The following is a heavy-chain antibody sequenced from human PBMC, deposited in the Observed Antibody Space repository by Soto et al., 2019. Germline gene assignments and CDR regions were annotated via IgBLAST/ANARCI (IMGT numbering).Heavy chain of an antibody. J-gene: IGHJ6*02. CDR1: GGTFSSYA. V-gene: IGHV1-8*02. D-gene: IGHD3-10*01. CDR3: ARVDITMVRGVNDYYYYGMDV. Sequence: QVQLVQSGAEVKKPGSSVKVSCKASGGTFSSYAISWVRQATGQGLEWMGWMNPNSGNTGYAQKFQGRVTMTRNTSISTAYMELSSLRSEDTAVYYCARVDITMVRGVNDYYYYGMDVWGQGTTVTVSS. CDR2: MNPNSGNT.